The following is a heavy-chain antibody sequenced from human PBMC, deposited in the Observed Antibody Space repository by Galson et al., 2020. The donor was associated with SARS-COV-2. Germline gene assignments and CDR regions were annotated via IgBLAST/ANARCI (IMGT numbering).Heavy chain of an antibody. D-gene: IGHD4-17*01. Sequence: SETLSLTCAVSGTSISSGSYSWNWIRQPPGKGLEWIGYISHSGGTYYNPSLKSRVTISGDRSKIQFSLRLSPVTAADTAGYYCARLHYGEYAPEAFDIWGPGTRVTVAS. CDR3: ARLHYGEYAPEAFDI. J-gene: IGHJ3*02. CDR1: GTSISSGSYS. V-gene: IGHV4-30-2*01. CDR2: ISHSGGT.